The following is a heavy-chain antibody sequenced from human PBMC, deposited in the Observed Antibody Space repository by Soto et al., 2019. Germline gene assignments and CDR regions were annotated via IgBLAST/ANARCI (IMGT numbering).Heavy chain of an antibody. CDR1: GFTFSNYG. V-gene: IGHV3-30*18. CDR2: ISYDGSNQ. Sequence: GGSLRLSCVASGFTFSNYGMHWVRQAPGKGLEWVTIISYDGSNQSYADSVKGRFTISRDNSKNTLYLQINSLRAEDTAVYYCAKGSSSWYYPHFDYWGQGTLVTVSS. CDR3: AKGSSSWYYPHFDY. J-gene: IGHJ4*02. D-gene: IGHD6-13*01.